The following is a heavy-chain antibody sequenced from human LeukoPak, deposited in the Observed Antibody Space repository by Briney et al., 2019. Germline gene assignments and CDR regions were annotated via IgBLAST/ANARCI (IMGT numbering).Heavy chain of an antibody. J-gene: IGHJ5*02. CDR3: ASEVLRFLEWFGVGSNWFDP. D-gene: IGHD3-3*01. V-gene: IGHV1-3*03. CDR1: GYTFTSYA. Sequence: ASVKVSCKASGYTFTSYAMHWVRQAPGQRLEWMGWINAGNGNTKYSQEFQGRVTITRDTSASAAYMELSSLRSEDTAVYYCASEVLRFLEWFGVGSNWFDPWGQGTLVTVSS. CDR2: INAGNGNT.